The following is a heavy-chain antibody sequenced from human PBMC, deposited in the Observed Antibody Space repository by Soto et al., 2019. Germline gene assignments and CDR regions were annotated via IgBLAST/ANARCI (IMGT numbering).Heavy chain of an antibody. CDR2: ISGSGGST. D-gene: IGHD1-26*01. J-gene: IGHJ4*02. V-gene: IGHV3-23*01. CDR1: GFTFSSYA. CDR3: AKDREYSGSYYHIPYFDY. Sequence: EVQLLESGGGLVQPGGSPRLSCAASGFTFSSYAMSWVRQAPGKGLEWVSAISGSGGSTYYADSVKGRFTISRDNSKNTLYLQMNSLRAEDTAVYYCAKDREYSGSYYHIPYFDYWGQGTLVTVSS.